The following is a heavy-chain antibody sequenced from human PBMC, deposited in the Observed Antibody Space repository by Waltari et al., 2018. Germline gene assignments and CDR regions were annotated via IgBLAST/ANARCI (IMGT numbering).Heavy chain of an antibody. J-gene: IGHJ4*02. V-gene: IGHV4-4*02. CDR2: VRSSGKT. CDR1: GDFMSDTYW. D-gene: IGHD2-15*01. Sequence: LGTGLVEPSETLSHIRAVSGDFMSDTYWWSWVRQAPGKWLEWIGQVRSSGKTNYNPSFASRVTVSVDTSTAQFSLKVTSATAADTAVCYCARDRGRGLYLDSWGQGILVTVSP. CDR3: ARDRGRGLYLDS.